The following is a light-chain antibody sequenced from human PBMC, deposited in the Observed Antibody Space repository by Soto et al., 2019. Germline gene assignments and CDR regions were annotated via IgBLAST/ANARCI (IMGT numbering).Light chain of an antibody. CDR3: QQYGRSRYT. CDR2: GAS. Sequence: EIVLTQSPGTLSLSPGERATLSCRASQSVSSSYLAWYQQKPGQAPRLLIYGASSRATGIPDRFSGSGSGTDFTLSISRLEPEDFAVYYCQQYGRSRYTLGQGTKLEIK. J-gene: IGKJ2*01. CDR1: QSVSSSY. V-gene: IGKV3-20*01.